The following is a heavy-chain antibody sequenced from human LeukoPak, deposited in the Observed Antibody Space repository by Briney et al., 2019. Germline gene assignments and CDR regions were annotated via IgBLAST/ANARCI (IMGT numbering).Heavy chain of an antibody. CDR3: ARNGPYTSGGSYYFDY. CDR2: ISGSNGNT. CDR1: GYTFTSYG. V-gene: IGHV1-18*01. J-gene: IGHJ4*02. D-gene: IGHD3-16*01. Sequence: ASVKVSCKASGYTFTSYGISWVRQAAGQGLEWMGWISGSNGNTNYAQKLQGRATMTTDTSTSTAYMEVRSLRSDDTAVYYCARNGPYTSGGSYYFDYWGQGTLVTVSS.